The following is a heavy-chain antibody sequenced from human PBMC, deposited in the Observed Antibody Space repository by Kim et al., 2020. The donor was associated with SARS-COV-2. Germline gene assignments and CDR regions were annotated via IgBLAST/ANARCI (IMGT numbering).Heavy chain of an antibody. V-gene: IGHV3-66*01. CDR1: GFTVSRYY. CDR3: ARAAVAGGSCYYY. Sequence: GGSLRLSCAASGFTVSRYYMHWVRQAPGKGLEWVSVLSNDGIKKYDASAKGSFTISSEDTSNTLYLLKISQRAADTAVYYCARAAVAGGSCYYY. J-gene: IGHJ6*01. D-gene: IGHD6-19*01. CDR2: LSNDGIK.